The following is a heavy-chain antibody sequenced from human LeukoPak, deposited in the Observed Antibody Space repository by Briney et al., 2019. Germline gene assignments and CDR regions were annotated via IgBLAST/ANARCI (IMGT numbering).Heavy chain of an antibody. CDR3: ARGRIWVYYYYMDV. CDR1: GGSFSGYY. D-gene: IGHD3-16*01. J-gene: IGHJ6*03. Sequence: PSETLSLTCAVYGGSFSGYYWSWIRQPPGKGLEWIGEINHSGSTNYNPSLKSRVTISVDTSKNQFSLKLSSVTAADTAVYYCARGRIWVYYYYMDVWGKGTTVTVSS. V-gene: IGHV4-34*01. CDR2: INHSGST.